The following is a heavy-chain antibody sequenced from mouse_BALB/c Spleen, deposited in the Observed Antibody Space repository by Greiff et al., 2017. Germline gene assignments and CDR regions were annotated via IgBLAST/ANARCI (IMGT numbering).Heavy chain of an antibody. CDR2: ISSGSSTI. V-gene: IGHV5-17*02. CDR3: ARPGGGYFDY. Sequence: EVNLVESGGGLVQPGGSRKLSCAASGFTFSSFGMHWVRQAPEKGLEWVAYISSGSSTIYYADTVKGRFTISRDNPKNTLFLQMTSLRSEDTAMYYCARPGGGYFDYWGQGTTLTVSS. D-gene: IGHD1-1*02. J-gene: IGHJ2*01. CDR1: GFTFSSFG.